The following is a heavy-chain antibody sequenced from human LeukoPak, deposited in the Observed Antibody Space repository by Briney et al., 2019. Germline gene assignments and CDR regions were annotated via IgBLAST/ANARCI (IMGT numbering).Heavy chain of an antibody. Sequence: GGSLRLSCAASGFTFSSYSMNWVRQAPGKGLEWVSSISSSSSYIYYADSVKGRFTISGDNAKNSLYLQMNSLRAEDTAVYYCARAVRGNIVVVVAATLDYWGQGTLVTVSS. CDR3: ARAVRGNIVVVVAATLDY. J-gene: IGHJ4*02. CDR1: GFTFSSYS. CDR2: ISSSSSYI. D-gene: IGHD2-15*01. V-gene: IGHV3-21*01.